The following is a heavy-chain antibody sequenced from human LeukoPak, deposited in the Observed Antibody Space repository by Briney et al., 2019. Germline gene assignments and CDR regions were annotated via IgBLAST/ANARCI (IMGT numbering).Heavy chain of an antibody. V-gene: IGHV3-21*01. CDR1: GFTFSSYS. CDR2: ISSSSHI. Sequence: PGGSLRLSCAASGFTFSSYSMNWVRQAPGKGLEWVSSISSSSHIYYADSVKGRFTISRDNAKNSLYLQMNSLRAEDTAVYYCARDEGRSKSFYYFDYWGQGTLVTVSS. CDR3: ARDEGRSKSFYYFDY. J-gene: IGHJ4*02.